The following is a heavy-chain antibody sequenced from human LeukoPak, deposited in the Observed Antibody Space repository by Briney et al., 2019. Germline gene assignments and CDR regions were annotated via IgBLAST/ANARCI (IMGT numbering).Heavy chain of an antibody. CDR2: INPNSGGT. Sequence: AASVKVSCKASGGTFSSYAISWVRQAPGQGLEWMGWINPNSGGTNYAQKFQGRVTMTRDTSISTAYMELSRLRSDDTAVYYCARDVDSSPTIDYWGQGTLVTVSS. CDR1: GGTFSSYA. D-gene: IGHD6-13*01. J-gene: IGHJ4*02. CDR3: ARDVDSSPTIDY. V-gene: IGHV1-2*02.